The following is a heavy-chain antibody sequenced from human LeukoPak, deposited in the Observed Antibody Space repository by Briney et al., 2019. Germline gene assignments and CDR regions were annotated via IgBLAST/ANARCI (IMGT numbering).Heavy chain of an antibody. V-gene: IGHV4-59*01. CDR1: GGSISSYY. Sequence: SETLSLTCTVSGGSISSYYWSWVRQPPGKGLEWMGYIYYSGSTNYNPSLKSRVTISVDTSKNQFSLKLSSVTAADTAVYYCARVQPDYDFWSGVNYYYYYMDVWGKGTTVTVSS. D-gene: IGHD3-3*01. CDR2: IYYSGST. CDR3: ARVQPDYDFWSGVNYYYYYMDV. J-gene: IGHJ6*03.